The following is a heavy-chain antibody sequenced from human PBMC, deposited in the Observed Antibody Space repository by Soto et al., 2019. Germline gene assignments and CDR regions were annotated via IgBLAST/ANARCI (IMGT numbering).Heavy chain of an antibody. D-gene: IGHD3-9*01. CDR1: GFTFSDYY. CDR2: ISSSGSTI. CDR3: ARDRRSYDILTGYYNNSNDY. J-gene: IGHJ4*02. V-gene: IGHV3-11*01. Sequence: QVQLVESGGGLVKPGGSLRLSCAASGFTFSDYYMSWIRQAPGKGLEWVSYISSSGSTIYYADSVKGRFTISRDNAKNSLYLQMNSLRAEDTAVYYCARDRRSYDILTGYYNNSNDYWGQGTLVTVSS.